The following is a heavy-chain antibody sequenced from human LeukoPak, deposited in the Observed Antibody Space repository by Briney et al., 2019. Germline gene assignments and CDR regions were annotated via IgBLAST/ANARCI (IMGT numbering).Heavy chain of an antibody. CDR1: GLTFSGYI. Sequence: PGGSLRLSCAASGLTFSGYIMNWVRQAPGKGLEWVSSISTSGTYMDYADSVKGRFIISRDNSKNSLFLQMNSLRAEDTAVYSCARGIAAAGHGMAVWGQGTTVTVSS. J-gene: IGHJ6*02. V-gene: IGHV3-21*01. CDR3: ARGIAAAGHGMAV. D-gene: IGHD6-13*01. CDR2: ISTSGTYM.